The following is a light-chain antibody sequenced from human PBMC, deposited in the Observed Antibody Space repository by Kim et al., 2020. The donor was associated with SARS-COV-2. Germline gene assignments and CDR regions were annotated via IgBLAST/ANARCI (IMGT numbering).Light chain of an antibody. CDR1: QGISSD. CDR2: AAS. Sequence: ASTGDRVTISWRMSQGISSDLAWYQQKPGKAPELLIYAASTLQRGVPSRFSGSGSGTDFTLTISCLQSEDFATYYCQQYYSFPLTFGGGTKVDIK. CDR3: QQYYSFPLT. J-gene: IGKJ4*01. V-gene: IGKV1D-8*01.